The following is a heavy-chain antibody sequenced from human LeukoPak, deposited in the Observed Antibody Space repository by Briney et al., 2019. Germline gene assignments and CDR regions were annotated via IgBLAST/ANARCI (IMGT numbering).Heavy chain of an antibody. Sequence: PSETLSLTCTVSGGSISSYYWSWIRQPPGKGLEWIGYIYCSGSTNYNPSLKSRVTISVDTSKNQFSLKLSSVTAADTAVYYCARSASYDFWSASIGYYYYYYMDVWGKGTTVTVSS. V-gene: IGHV4-59*01. J-gene: IGHJ6*03. CDR3: ARSASYDFWSASIGYYYYYYMDV. D-gene: IGHD3-3*01. CDR2: IYCSGST. CDR1: GGSISSYY.